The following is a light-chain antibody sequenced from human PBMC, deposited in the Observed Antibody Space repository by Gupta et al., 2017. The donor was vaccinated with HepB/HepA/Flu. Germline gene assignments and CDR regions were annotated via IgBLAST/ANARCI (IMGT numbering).Light chain of an antibody. V-gene: IGLV3-21*04. J-gene: IGLJ2*01. CDR1: NIGSKS. CDR3: QVWDSSSDQYVV. CDR2: YDS. Sequence: SYVLPQPPSLSVAPGKTARIPCGGNNIGSKSVHWYQQKPGQAPVLVIYYDSDRPSGIPERFSGSNSGNTATLTISRVEAGDEADYYCQVWDSSSDQYVVFGGGTKLTVL.